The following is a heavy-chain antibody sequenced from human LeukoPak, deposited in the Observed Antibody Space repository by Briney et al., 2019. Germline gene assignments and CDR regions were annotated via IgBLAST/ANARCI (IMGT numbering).Heavy chain of an antibody. D-gene: IGHD2-2*01. J-gene: IGHJ4*02. CDR1: GFTFSSYW. Sequence: PGGSLRLSCATSGFTFSSYWMHWVRQVPGRGLVWVSRINSDGSITDYADSVKGRFTISRDNSRTTLHLQMNSLRAEDTAVYHCAKDLPAAYFDYWGQGTLVTVSS. CDR3: AKDLPAAYFDY. CDR2: INSDGSIT. V-gene: IGHV3-74*01.